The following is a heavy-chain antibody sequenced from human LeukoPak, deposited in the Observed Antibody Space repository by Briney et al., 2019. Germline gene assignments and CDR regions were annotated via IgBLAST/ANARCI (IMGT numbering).Heavy chain of an antibody. Sequence: SETLSLTCTVSGGSISSYYWSWIRQPPGKGLEWIGYIYYSGSTNYNPSLKSRVTISVDTSKNQFSLKLSSVTAADTAVYYCARFGPVAGIDYWGQGTLVTVSS. D-gene: IGHD6-19*01. CDR3: ARFGPVAGIDY. V-gene: IGHV4-59*01. CDR2: IYYSGST. J-gene: IGHJ4*02. CDR1: GGSISSYY.